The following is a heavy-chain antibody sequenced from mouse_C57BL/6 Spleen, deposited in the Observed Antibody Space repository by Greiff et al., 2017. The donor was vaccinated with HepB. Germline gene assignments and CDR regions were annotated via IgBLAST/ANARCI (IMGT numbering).Heavy chain of an antibody. J-gene: IGHJ2*01. Sequence: QVQLQQSGAELVRPGASVTLSCKASCYTFTDYEMHWVKQTPVHGLEWIGAIDPETGGTAYNQKFKGKAILTADKSSSTAYMELRSLTSEDSAVYYCTREGYYYFDYWGQGTTLTVSS. CDR1: CYTFTDYE. CDR3: TREGYYYFDY. D-gene: IGHD2-3*01. CDR2: IDPETGGT. V-gene: IGHV1-15*01.